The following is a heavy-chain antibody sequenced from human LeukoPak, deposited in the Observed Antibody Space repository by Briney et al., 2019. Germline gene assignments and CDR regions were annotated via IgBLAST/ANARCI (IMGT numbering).Heavy chain of an antibody. Sequence: ASVKVSCKASGYNFNGYYIHWVRQAPGQGPEWMGWMNPDSGGTKYAQKFQGRVTMTRDTANTTVYLELRRLTSADTAVYYCARNYHGSGTDLPPEYYSGMDIWGQGTTVIVS. V-gene: IGHV1-2*02. CDR3: ARNYHGSGTDLPPEYYSGMDI. CDR1: GYNFNGYY. CDR2: MNPDSGGT. D-gene: IGHD3-10*01. J-gene: IGHJ6*02.